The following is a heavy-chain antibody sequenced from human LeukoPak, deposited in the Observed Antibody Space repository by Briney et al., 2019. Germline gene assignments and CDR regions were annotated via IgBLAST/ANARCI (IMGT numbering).Heavy chain of an antibody. Sequence: GRSLRLSCEASGRTIGLYGMFWVRQAPGKGLEWVAAIWLDGSNKYYADSVKGRFTISRDNSRNTVLLQMDSLSAEDTAVYYCAREKYEGSGSHYFALDVWGQGTMVIVSS. CDR1: GRTIGLYG. V-gene: IGHV3-33*07. CDR3: AREKYEGSGSHYFALDV. CDR2: IWLDGSNK. D-gene: IGHD3-10*01. J-gene: IGHJ6*02.